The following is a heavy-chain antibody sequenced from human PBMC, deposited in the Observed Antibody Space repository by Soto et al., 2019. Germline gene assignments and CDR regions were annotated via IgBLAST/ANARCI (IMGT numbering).Heavy chain of an antibody. CDR3: ARGCCSSTSCYFDY. V-gene: IGHV4-59*08. CDR1: GGSISSYY. CDR2: IYYSGST. Sequence: SETLSLTCTVSGGSISSYYWSWIRQPPGKGLEWIGYIYYSGSTNYNPSLKSRVTISVDTSKNQFSLKLSSVTAADTAVYYCARGCCSSTSCYFDYWGQGTLVTVSS. J-gene: IGHJ4*02. D-gene: IGHD2-2*01.